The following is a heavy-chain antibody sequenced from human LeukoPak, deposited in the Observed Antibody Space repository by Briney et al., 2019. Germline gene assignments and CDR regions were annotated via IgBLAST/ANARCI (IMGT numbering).Heavy chain of an antibody. CDR3: ARGGVDFYYMDV. CDR2: INPNSGGT. Sequence: ASVKVSCKASGYTFTSFYMHWVRQAPGQGLEWMGWINPNSGGTNYAQKFQGRVTMTRDTSISTAYMELSRLRSDDTAVYYCARGGVDFYYMDVWGKGTTVTVSS. V-gene: IGHV1-2*02. CDR1: GYTFTSFY. J-gene: IGHJ6*03.